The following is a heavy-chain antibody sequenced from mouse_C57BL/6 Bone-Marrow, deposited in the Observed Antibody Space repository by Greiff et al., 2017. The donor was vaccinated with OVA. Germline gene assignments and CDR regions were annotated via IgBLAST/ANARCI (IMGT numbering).Heavy chain of an antibody. CDR1: GFSLTSYG. D-gene: IGHD4-1*01. J-gene: IGHJ4*01. CDR3: AKSPPANWDGHYYAMDY. Sequence: QVQLKQSGPGLVQPSQSLSITCTVSGFSLTSYGVHWVRQSPGKGLEWLGVIWRGGSTDYNAAFMSRLSITKDNSKSQVFFKMNSLQADDTAIYYCAKSPPANWDGHYYAMDYWGQGTSVTVSS. V-gene: IGHV2-5*01. CDR2: IWRGGST.